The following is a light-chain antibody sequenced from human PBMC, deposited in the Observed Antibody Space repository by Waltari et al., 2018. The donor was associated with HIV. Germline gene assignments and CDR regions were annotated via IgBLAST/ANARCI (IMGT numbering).Light chain of an antibody. CDR1: NIGSKG. Sequence: SYVLTQPPSVSVAPGQTARITCGGNNIGSKGVHWYQQKPSQAPVLVVYYDSDRPSGIPERFSGSSSWNTATLTISRVEAGDEADFYCQVWDSSTDLRVFGGGTKLTVL. V-gene: IGLV3-21*02. CDR3: QVWDSSTDLRV. J-gene: IGLJ2*01. CDR2: YDS.